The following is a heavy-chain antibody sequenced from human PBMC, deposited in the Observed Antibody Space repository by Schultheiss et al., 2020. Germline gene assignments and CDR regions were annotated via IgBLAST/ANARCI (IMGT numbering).Heavy chain of an antibody. V-gene: IGHV3-74*01. CDR3: ASTPDKYYDFWSGLEI. CDR1: GFTFSSYW. J-gene: IGHJ4*02. D-gene: IGHD3-3*01. CDR2: INSDGSST. Sequence: GGSLRLSCAASGFTFSSYWMHWVRQAPGKGLVWVSRINSDGSSTSYADSVKGRFTISRDSAKNTLYLQMNSLRAEDTAVYYCASTPDKYYDFWSGLEIWGQGTLVTVSS.